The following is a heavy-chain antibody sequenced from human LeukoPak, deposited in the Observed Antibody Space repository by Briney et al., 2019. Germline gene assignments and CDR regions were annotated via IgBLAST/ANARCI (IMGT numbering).Heavy chain of an antibody. D-gene: IGHD3-10*01. Sequence: SETLSLTCTVSGGSISSSSYYWGWIRQPPGKGLEWIGSIYYSGSTNYNPSLKSRVTISVDTSKNQFSLKLSSVTAADTAVYYCASRSTYYYGSGSNSDYFDYWGQGTLVTVSS. CDR2: IYYSGST. CDR3: ASRSTYYYGSGSNSDYFDY. J-gene: IGHJ4*02. CDR1: GGSISSSSYY. V-gene: IGHV4-39*07.